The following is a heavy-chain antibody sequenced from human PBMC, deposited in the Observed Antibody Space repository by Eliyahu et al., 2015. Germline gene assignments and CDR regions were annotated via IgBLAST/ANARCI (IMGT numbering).Heavy chain of an antibody. CDR2: IRSKAYGGTT. D-gene: IGHD3-3*01. V-gene: IGHV3-49*03. CDR1: GFTFGDYA. CDR3: TRDGGPALGDFWSGYLYYYGMDV. Sequence: EVQLVESGGGLVQPGRSLRLSCTASGFTFGDYAMSWFRQAPGKGLEWVGFIRSKAYGGTTEYAASVKGRFTISRDDSKSIAYLQMNSLKTEDTAVYYCTRDGGPALGDFWSGYLYYYGMDVWGQGTTVTVSS. J-gene: IGHJ6*02.